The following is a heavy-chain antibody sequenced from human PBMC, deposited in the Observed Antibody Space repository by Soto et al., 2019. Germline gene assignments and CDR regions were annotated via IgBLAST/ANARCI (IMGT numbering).Heavy chain of an antibody. Sequence: PGGSLRLSCAASGFTFSSYAMHWVRQAPGKGLECVAVISYGGSNKYYADSVKGRFTISRGNSKNTLYLQMISLRPEDTGVYYCAKDLDVVMVLSATRGLAVWGQGSTVTVSS. CDR3: AKDLDVVMVLSATRGLAV. V-gene: IGHV3-30-3*01. CDR1: GFTFSSYA. D-gene: IGHD2-15*01. CDR2: ISYGGSNK. J-gene: IGHJ6*02.